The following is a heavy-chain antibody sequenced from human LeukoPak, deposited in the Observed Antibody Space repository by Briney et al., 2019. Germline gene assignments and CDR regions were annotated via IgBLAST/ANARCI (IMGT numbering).Heavy chain of an antibody. CDR3: ARHGGGGESYPRVFDY. Sequence: SETLSLTRTVSGGSINSQSYYWAWIRQPPGKELEWIGCIYYSGITHYNPSLTSRVSISVDTSKNQFSLKLSSVTAADTAVYYCARHGGGGESYPRVFDYWGQGTLVTVSS. J-gene: IGHJ4*02. V-gene: IGHV4-39*01. CDR1: GGSINSQSYY. CDR2: IYYSGIT. D-gene: IGHD1-26*01.